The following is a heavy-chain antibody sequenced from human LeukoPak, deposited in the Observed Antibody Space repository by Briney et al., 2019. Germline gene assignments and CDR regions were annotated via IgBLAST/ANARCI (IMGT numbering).Heavy chain of an antibody. D-gene: IGHD6-13*01. V-gene: IGHV3-23*01. CDR2: ISSSGDTT. CDR3: AKEGYGSTWNADFDF. Sequence: RRSLRLSCVSSGFNFSSYALRSIRVAPRKGLKWVSPISSSGDTTYHADSVKGRFTISRDNSKNTLYLQMNSLRAEDTAVYYCAKEGYGSTWNADFDFWGQGTLVTVSS. J-gene: IGHJ4*02. CDR1: GFNFSSYA.